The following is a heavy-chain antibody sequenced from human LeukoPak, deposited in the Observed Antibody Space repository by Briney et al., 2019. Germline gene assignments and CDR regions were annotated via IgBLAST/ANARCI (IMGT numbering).Heavy chain of an antibody. V-gene: IGHV3-48*03. CDR2: ISSSGSEI. Sequence: GSLRLSCEGSGFTFSSYEMNWVRQAPGKGLEWISYISSSGSEIYYADSVKGRFTISRDNAKNSLYLQMNSLRAEDTAVYYCARDLLVSGRLWPEMTDYYYGMDVWGQGTTVTVSS. CDR3: ARDLLVSGRLWPEMTDYYYGMDV. J-gene: IGHJ6*02. CDR1: GFTFSSYE. D-gene: IGHD2-21*01.